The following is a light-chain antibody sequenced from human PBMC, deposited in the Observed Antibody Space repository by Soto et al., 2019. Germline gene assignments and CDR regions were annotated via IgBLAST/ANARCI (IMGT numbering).Light chain of an antibody. J-gene: IGKJ4*01. V-gene: IGKV3-15*01. CDR3: HQYNDWPPLT. Sequence: EIVMTQSPATLSVSPGDRVTLSCRASQSVASNLAWYLQKPGQAPRLIIYGASTRAPGLPARFSGSGSGTEFTLTISSLQSEDFAVYYCHQYNDWPPLTFGGGTKVEIK. CDR2: GAS. CDR1: QSVASN.